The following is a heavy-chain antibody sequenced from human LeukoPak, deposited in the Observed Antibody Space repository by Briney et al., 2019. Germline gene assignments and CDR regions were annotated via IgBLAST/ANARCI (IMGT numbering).Heavy chain of an antibody. CDR1: GYTFTSYD. V-gene: IGHV1-8*01. CDR3: ARANIVVVPAAYNYYYYGMDV. J-gene: IGHJ6*02. Sequence: GAAVQVSCTASGYTFTSYDFNWVRQATGQGLEWVGWMNPNSGNTGYAQKFQGRVTMTRNTSICTASMELSSLRSEDTAVYYCARANIVVVPAAYNYYYYGMDVWGQGTTVTVPS. D-gene: IGHD2-2*01. CDR2: MNPNSGNT.